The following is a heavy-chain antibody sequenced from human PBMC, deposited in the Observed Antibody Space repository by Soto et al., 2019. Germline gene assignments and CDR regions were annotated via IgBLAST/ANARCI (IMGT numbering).Heavy chain of an antibody. CDR3: AKALVVAGTFSDAFDI. CDR1: GFTFDDYA. CDR2: ISWNSGSI. D-gene: IGHD6-19*01. Sequence: GGSLRLSCAASGFTFDDYAMHWVRQAPGKGLEWVSGISWNSGSIGYADSVKGRFTISRDNAKNSLYLQMNSLRAEDTALYYCAKALVVAGTFSDAFDIWGQGTMVTVSS. V-gene: IGHV3-9*01. J-gene: IGHJ3*02.